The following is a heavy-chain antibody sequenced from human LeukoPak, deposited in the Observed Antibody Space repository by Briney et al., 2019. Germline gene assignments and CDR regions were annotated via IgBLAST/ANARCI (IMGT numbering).Heavy chain of an antibody. Sequence: GSLRLSCDASGFSISDYYMSWIRQSPGKGVEWSSYITSGAGSPKYADSVKGRFTISRDKAKNSVALQLNSLRAEDTAVYYCTRERRGTYYAFESWGQGTLVTVSS. CDR1: GFSISDYY. J-gene: IGHJ4*02. CDR2: ITSGAGSP. CDR3: TRERRGTYYAFES. V-gene: IGHV3-11*01. D-gene: IGHD3-16*01.